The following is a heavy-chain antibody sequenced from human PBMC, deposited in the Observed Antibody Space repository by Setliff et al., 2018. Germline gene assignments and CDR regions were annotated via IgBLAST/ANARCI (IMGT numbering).Heavy chain of an antibody. Sequence: SETLSLTCAVYGGSFSDYHWSWIRQTPGKGLEWIGKINHSGSSTYNPSLKSRVTISLYTSKSLFSLTLSPVTAADTAVHYCARGGGYNSGSYQGGFYYMDVWGKGTTVTVSS. CDR2: INHSGSS. CDR1: GGSFSDYH. D-gene: IGHD6-19*01. J-gene: IGHJ6*03. V-gene: IGHV4-34*01. CDR3: ARGGGYNSGSYQGGFYYMDV.